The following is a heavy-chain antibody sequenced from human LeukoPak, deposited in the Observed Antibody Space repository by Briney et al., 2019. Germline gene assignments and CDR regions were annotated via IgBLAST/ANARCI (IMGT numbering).Heavy chain of an antibody. J-gene: IGHJ4*02. CDR1: GCTFTSYG. CDR2: ISAYNGNT. D-gene: IGHD6-19*01. V-gene: IGHV1-18*04. CDR3: ARVWGISPGIAVAGTFRYYFDY. Sequence: GASVKVSCKASGCTFTSYGISWVRQAPGQGLEWMGWISAYNGNTNYAQKLQGRVTMTTDTSTSTAYMELRSLRSDDTAVYYCARVWGISPGIAVAGTFRYYFDYWGQGTLVTVSS.